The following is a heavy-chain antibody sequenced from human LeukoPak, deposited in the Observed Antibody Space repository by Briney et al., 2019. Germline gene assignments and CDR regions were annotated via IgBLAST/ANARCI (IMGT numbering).Heavy chain of an antibody. Sequence: GGSLRLFCAASGFTFRSYSMNWVRQAPGKGLEWVSSISSSSSYIYYADSVKGRFTISRDNAKNSLYLQMNSLRAEDTAVYYCARYNWNYAYYFDYWGQGTLVTVSS. D-gene: IGHD1-7*01. CDR3: ARYNWNYAYYFDY. CDR1: GFTFRSYS. V-gene: IGHV3-21*01. CDR2: ISSSSSYI. J-gene: IGHJ4*02.